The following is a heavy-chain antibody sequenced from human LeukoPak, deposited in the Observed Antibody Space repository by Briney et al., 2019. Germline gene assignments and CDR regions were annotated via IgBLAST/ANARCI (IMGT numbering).Heavy chain of an antibody. CDR1: GGSFSGYY. J-gene: IGHJ4*02. Sequence: SETLSLTCAVYGGSFSGYYWSWIRQPPGKGLEWIGEINHSGSTNYNPSLKSRVTISVDTSKNQFSLKLSSVTAADTAVYYCAREPRVGSSTPYYFDYWGQGTLVTVSS. CDR2: INHSGST. CDR3: AREPRVGSSTPYYFDY. D-gene: IGHD6-13*01. V-gene: IGHV4-34*01.